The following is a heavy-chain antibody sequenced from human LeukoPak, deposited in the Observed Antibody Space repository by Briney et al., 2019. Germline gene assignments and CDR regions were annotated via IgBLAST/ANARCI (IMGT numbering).Heavy chain of an antibody. V-gene: IGHV3-23*01. CDR3: ATYLRSGPFDI. D-gene: IGHD3-3*01. CDR2: ISGSGGST. J-gene: IGHJ3*02. Sequence: GGSLRLSCAASGFTFSSYAMSWVRQAPGKGLEWVSAISGSGGSTYYADSVKGRFTISRDNSKNTLYLHLNSLRAEDTAIYYCATYLRSGPFDIWGQGTMVTVSS. CDR1: GFTFSSYA.